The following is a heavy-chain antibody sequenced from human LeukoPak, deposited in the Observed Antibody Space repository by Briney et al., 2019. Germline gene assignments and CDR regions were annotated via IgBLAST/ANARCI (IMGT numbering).Heavy chain of an antibody. V-gene: IGHV4-34*01. CDR2: INHSGST. J-gene: IGHJ4*02. Sequence: SETLSLTCAVYGGSFSGYYWSWIRQPPGKGLEWIGEINHSGSTNYNPSLKSRVTISVDTSKNQFSLKLSSVTAADTAVYYCARGPVVGHYFDYWGQGTLVTVSS. CDR1: GGSFSGYY. D-gene: IGHD3-22*01. CDR3: ARGPVVGHYFDY.